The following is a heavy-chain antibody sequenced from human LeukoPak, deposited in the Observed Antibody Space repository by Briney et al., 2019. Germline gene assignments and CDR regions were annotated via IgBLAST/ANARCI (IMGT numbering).Heavy chain of an antibody. CDR2: ITPVIETA. V-gene: IGHV1-69*08. Sequence: ASVRVSCKASGGTFLSHTFSWVRQAPGKGLEWMGKITPVIETANYAQTFQGRVSIYADKSTTTVYMDLSGLRPDDTAVYYCARVNLRGSNYNWFDPWGQGTRVTVSS. J-gene: IGHJ5*02. CDR3: ARVNLRGSNYNWFDP. CDR1: GGTFLSHT. D-gene: IGHD3-10*01.